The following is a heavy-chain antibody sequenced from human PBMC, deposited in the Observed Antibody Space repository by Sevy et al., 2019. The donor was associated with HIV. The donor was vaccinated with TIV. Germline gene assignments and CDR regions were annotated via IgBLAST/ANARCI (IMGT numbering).Heavy chain of an antibody. CDR2: ISSSSSYI. CDR3: ASITMVRGAFDY. Sequence: GGSLRLSCAASGFTFSSYSMNWVRQAPGKGLEWVSSISSSSSYIYYADSVKGRFTISRDNAKNSLYLQMNGLRAEDTAVYYCASITMVRGAFDYWGQRTLVTDSS. CDR1: GFTFSSYS. V-gene: IGHV3-21*01. D-gene: IGHD3-10*01. J-gene: IGHJ4*02.